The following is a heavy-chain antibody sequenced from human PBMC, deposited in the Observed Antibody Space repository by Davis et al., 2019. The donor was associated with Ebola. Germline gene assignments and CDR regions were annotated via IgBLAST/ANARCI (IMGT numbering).Heavy chain of an antibody. J-gene: IGHJ4*02. CDR1: GGTFSSYA. CDR3: ARVRSGWYYFDY. Sequence: ASVKVSCKASGGTFSSYAISWVRQAPGQGLEWMGWISAYNGNTNYAQKLQGRVTMTTDTSTSTAYMELRSLRSDDTAVYYCARVRSGWYYFDYWGQGTLVTVSS. D-gene: IGHD6-19*01. CDR2: ISAYNGNT. V-gene: IGHV1-18*01.